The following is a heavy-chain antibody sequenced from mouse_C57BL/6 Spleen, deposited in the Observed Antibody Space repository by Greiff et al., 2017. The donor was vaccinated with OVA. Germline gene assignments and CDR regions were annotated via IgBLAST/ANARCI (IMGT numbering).Heavy chain of an antibody. CDR1: GYTFTGYW. V-gene: IGHV1-9*01. D-gene: IGHD2-5*01. CDR2: ILPGSGST. J-gene: IGHJ4*01. Sequence: QVQLQQSGAELMKPGASVKLSCKATGYTFTGYWIEWVKQRPGHGLEWIGEILPGSGSTSYNEKFKGKATFTADTSSNTAYMQLSSLTTEDSAIYYCARPYSKRGDYAMDYWGQGTSVTVSS. CDR3: ARPYSKRGDYAMDY.